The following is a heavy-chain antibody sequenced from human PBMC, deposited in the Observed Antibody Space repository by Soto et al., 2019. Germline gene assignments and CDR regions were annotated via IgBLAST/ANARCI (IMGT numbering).Heavy chain of an antibody. CDR1: GGSVSSGSYY. CDR2: IYYSGST. D-gene: IGHD5-18*01. V-gene: IGHV4-61*01. CDR3: ARDAPNSYGNNYFDY. J-gene: IGHJ4*02. Sequence: SETLSLTCPVSGGSVSSGSYYCSWIRQPPGKGLEWIGYIYYSGSTNYNPSLKSRVTISVDTSKNQFSLKLSSVTAADTAVYYCARDAPNSYGNNYFDYWGQGTLVTVSS.